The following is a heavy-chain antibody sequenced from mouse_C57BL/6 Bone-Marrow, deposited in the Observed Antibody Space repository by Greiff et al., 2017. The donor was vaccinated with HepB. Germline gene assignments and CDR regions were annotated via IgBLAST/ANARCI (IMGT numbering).Heavy chain of an antibody. CDR1: GFTFSSYA. CDR3: ASERGVRVYYFHY. CDR2: ISDGGSYT. D-gene: IGHD2-14*01. Sequence: DVKLVESGGGLVKPGGSLKLSCAASGFTFSSYAMSWVRQTPEKRLEWVATISDGGSYTYYPDNVKGRFTISRDNAKNNLYLQMSHLKSEDTSMYYCASERGVRVYYFHYWGQVTTPTVSS. V-gene: IGHV5-4*03. J-gene: IGHJ2*01.